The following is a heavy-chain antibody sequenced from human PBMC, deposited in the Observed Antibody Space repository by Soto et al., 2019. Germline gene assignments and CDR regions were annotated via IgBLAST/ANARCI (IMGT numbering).Heavy chain of an antibody. CDR1: GGTFSSYD. Sequence: RASVKVSCKAAGGTFSSYDISWVRQAPGQGLEWMGGIIPMFGTATHTQNFQGRLTITADESTSTAYMELSSLRSEDTAVYFCARSVGVTTLSYLDYWGQGTLVTVSS. CDR3: ARSVGVTTLSYLDY. V-gene: IGHV1-69*13. D-gene: IGHD1-26*01. J-gene: IGHJ4*02. CDR2: IIPMFGTA.